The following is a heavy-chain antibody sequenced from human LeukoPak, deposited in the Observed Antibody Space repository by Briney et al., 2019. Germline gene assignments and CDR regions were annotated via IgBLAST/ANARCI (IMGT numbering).Heavy chain of an antibody. CDR2: ISRSSSYI. Sequence: GGSLRLSCAASGFTFSGYSLNWVRQAPGKGLEWVSSISRSSSYIYYADSVKGRFTISRDNAKNSLYLQMNSLRAEDTAVYYCARDSLAAAGFDYWGQGTLVTVSS. D-gene: IGHD6-13*01. V-gene: IGHV3-21*01. J-gene: IGHJ4*02. CDR1: GFTFSGYS. CDR3: ARDSLAAAGFDY.